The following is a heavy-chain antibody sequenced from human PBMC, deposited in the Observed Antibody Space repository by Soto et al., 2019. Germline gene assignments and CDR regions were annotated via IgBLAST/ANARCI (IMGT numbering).Heavy chain of an antibody. Sequence: QVQLQESGPGLVKPSGTLSLTCAVSGGSIISSNWWSWVRQSPGKGLEWIGEIYHIGRTRYNPSLKSRVTISVDKSNNQCSLKLSSVTAADTAVYFFARGDLGYNSFDPWGQGTLVTVSS. J-gene: IGHJ5*02. V-gene: IGHV4-4*02. D-gene: IGHD2-21*02. CDR3: ARGDLGYNSFDP. CDR1: GGSIISSNW. CDR2: IYHIGRT.